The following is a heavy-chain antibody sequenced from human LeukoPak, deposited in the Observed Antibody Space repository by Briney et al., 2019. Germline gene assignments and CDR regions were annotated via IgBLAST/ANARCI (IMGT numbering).Heavy chain of an antibody. V-gene: IGHV3-23*01. D-gene: IGHD6-13*01. Sequence: GGSLRLSCAASGFTFSSYGMSWVRHAPGNGLEWVSAISGSGGSTYYADSVKGRFTISRDNSKNTLYLQMNSLRAEDTAVYYCARPSAAGTRAFDPWGQGTLVTVSS. J-gene: IGHJ5*02. CDR2: ISGSGGST. CDR3: ARPSAAGTRAFDP. CDR1: GFTFSSYG.